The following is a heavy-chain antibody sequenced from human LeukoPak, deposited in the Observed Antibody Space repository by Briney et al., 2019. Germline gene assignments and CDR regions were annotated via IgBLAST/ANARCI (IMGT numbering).Heavy chain of an antibody. J-gene: IGHJ5*02. CDR1: GFTFSSYA. CDR3: AKEFGEYSYGLIDL. CDR2: ISGSGGST. Sequence: GGTLRLSCAASGFTFSSYAMSWVRQAPGKGLEWVSAISGSGGSTYYADSVKGRFTISRDNSKNTLYLQMNSLRAEDTAVYYCAKEFGEYSYGLIDLWGQGTLVTVSS. V-gene: IGHV3-23*01. D-gene: IGHD5-18*01.